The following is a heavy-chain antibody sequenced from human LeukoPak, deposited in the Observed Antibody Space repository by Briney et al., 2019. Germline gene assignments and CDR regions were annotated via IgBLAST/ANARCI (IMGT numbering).Heavy chain of an antibody. V-gene: IGHV3-66*02. CDR1: GFTDSSNY. J-gene: IGHJ4*02. CDR2: IYSGGST. D-gene: IGHD3-22*01. Sequence: GGSLRLSCAASGFTDSSNYMSWVRQAPGKGLEWVSVIYSGGSTYYADSVKGRFTISRDNSKNTLYVQMNSLRAEDTAVYYCARDYYDSSGAGSLWGQGTLVTVSS. CDR3: ARDYYDSSGAGSL.